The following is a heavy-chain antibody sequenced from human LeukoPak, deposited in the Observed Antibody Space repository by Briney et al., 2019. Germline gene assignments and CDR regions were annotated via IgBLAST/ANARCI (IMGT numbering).Heavy chain of an antibody. CDR3: ARGGYSNAGWFDP. J-gene: IGHJ5*02. D-gene: IGHD2-2*03. CDR1: GYTFTGYY. V-gene: IGHV1-2*02. CDR2: INPNSGGT. Sequence: EASVKVSCKASGYTFTGYYMHCVRRAPGQGLEWMGWINPNSGGTNYAQKFQGRVTMTRDTSISTAYMELSRLRSDDTAVYYCARGGYSNAGWFDPWGQGTLVTVSS.